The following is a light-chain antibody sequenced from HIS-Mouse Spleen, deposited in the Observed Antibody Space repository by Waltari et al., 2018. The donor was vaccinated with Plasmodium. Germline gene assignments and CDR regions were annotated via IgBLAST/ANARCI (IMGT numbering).Light chain of an antibody. CDR1: SSDVGSYNL. V-gene: IGLV2-23*03. CDR2: QGS. CDR3: CSYAGSSTFVV. J-gene: IGLJ2*01. Sequence: QSALTQPASVSGSPGQSITISCTATSSDVGSYNLFSWYQQHPGKAPKLRMYQGSKRPSGVSNRFSGSKSGNTASLTISGLQAEDEADYYCCSYAGSSTFVVFGGGTKLTVL.